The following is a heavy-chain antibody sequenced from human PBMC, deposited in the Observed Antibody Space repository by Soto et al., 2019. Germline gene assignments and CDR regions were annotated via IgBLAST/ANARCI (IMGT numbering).Heavy chain of an antibody. V-gene: IGHV6-1*01. CDR2: TYYRTRWYY. J-gene: IGHJ6*03. D-gene: IGHD1-7*01. CDR3: AGTTSHYWYYMDV. CDR1: GDSVSSNSAA. Sequence: QVQLQESGPGLVKPSQTLSLTCVISGDSVSSNSAAWNWIRQSPSRGLEWLGRTYYRTRWYYDYAVSARSRITVNPDTSKNQFSLQLTSVTPEDTAVYYCAGTTSHYWYYMDVWGKGTTVTVSS.